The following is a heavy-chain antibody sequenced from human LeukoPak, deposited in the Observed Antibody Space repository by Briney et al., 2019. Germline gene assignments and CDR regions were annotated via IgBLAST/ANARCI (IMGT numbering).Heavy chain of an antibody. CDR1: GFIFSSYA. CDR2: ISYDGSNK. D-gene: IGHD2-2*01. V-gene: IGHV3-30-3*01. Sequence: GRSLRLSCAASGFIFSSYAMHWVRQAPGKGLEWVAVISYDGSNKYYADSVKGRFTISRDNSKNTLYLQMNSLRAEDTAVYYCARDRYQLPTLFDYWGQGTLVTVSS. CDR3: ARDRYQLPTLFDY. J-gene: IGHJ4*02.